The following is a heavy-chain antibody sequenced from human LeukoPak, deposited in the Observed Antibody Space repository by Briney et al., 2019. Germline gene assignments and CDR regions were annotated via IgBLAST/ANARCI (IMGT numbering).Heavy chain of an antibody. V-gene: IGHV1-69*06. CDR2: IIPIFGTA. Sequence: ASVKVSCKASGGTFSSYAISWVRQAPGQGLEWMGGIIPIFGTANYAQKFQGRVTITADKSTSTAYMELSSLRSEDTAVYYCATDGAGRSYYYYMDVWGKGTTVTVSS. CDR3: ATDGAGRSYYYYMDV. J-gene: IGHJ6*03. CDR1: GGTFSSYA. D-gene: IGHD1-26*01.